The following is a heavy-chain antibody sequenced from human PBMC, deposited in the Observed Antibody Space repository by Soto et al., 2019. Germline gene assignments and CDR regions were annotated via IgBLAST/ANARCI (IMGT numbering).Heavy chain of an antibody. V-gene: IGHV3-53*01. CDR1: GFTVSNNY. D-gene: IGHD3-10*01. CDR3: ATHPGGGGY. J-gene: IGHJ4*02. CDR2: IYSGGYT. Sequence: EVQLVESGGGLIQPGGSLRLSCAVSGFTVSNNYMSWVRQAPGKGLEGVSVIYSGGYTAYGDSVKGRFTISRDNSKNTIVLQINGGRPEDTAGFCWATHPGGGGYWGQGTLVTVSS.